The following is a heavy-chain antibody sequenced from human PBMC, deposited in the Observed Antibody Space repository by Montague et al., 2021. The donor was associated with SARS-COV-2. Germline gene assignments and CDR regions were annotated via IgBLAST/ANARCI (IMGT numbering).Heavy chain of an antibody. J-gene: IGHJ5*02. V-gene: IGHV4-59*01. CDR2: IYYRGAT. D-gene: IGHD3-3*01. CDR3: AREDRWSWFDP. Sequence: SETLSLTCSVSGGSISSDYRSWIRQSPGKGLEWIGYIYYRGATNYNPSLKSRVTFSIDTSKNQFSLKLISVTAADTAVYFCAREDRWSWFDPWGQGVLVTVSS. CDR1: GGSISSDY.